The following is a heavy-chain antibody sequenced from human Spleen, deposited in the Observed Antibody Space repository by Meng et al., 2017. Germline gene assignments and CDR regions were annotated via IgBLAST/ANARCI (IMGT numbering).Heavy chain of an antibody. D-gene: IGHD2-15*01. V-gene: IGHV1-18*01. CDR1: GYTLGSYE. J-gene: IGHJ4*02. Sequence: QVHLLQSGSEVKKPGASVRVSCKASGYTLGSYEICWVRQAPGQGLEWMGWFVNYVDTYPAPKFQGRVTMTTDTHTNTAFMELRSLTSDDTAVYYCASGTPGRSYCDYWGQGTLVTVSS. CDR2: FVNYVDT. CDR3: ASGTPGRSYCDY.